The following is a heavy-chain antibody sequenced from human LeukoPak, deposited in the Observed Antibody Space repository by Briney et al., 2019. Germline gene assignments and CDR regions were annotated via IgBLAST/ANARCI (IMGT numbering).Heavy chain of an antibody. D-gene: IGHD4-17*01. CDR1: GGSFSGYY. Sequence: PSETLSLTCAVYGGSFSGYYWSWIRQPPGKGLEWIGEINHSGSTNYNPSLKSRVTISVDTSKNQFSLKLSSVTAADTAVYYCARVPRGYGDCVRYYYYYYMDVWGKGTTVTVSS. V-gene: IGHV4-34*01. CDR2: INHSGST. J-gene: IGHJ6*03. CDR3: ARVPRGYGDCVRYYYYYYMDV.